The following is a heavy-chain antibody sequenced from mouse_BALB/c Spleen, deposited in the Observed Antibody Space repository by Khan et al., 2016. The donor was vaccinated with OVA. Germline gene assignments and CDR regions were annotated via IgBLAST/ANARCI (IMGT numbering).Heavy chain of an antibody. CDR2: IAPGSGSI. Sequence: DLVKPGASVKLSCKASGYTFTSYWINWIKQRPGQGLEWIGRIAPGSGSIYYNEMFKDKATLTVDTSSSTAYLQFNSLSSEDSAVYFCARAIGGKVRLDYWGQGTTLTVSS. CDR1: GYTFTSYW. V-gene: IGHV1S41*01. J-gene: IGHJ2*01. D-gene: IGHD1-1*02. CDR3: ARAIGGKVRLDY.